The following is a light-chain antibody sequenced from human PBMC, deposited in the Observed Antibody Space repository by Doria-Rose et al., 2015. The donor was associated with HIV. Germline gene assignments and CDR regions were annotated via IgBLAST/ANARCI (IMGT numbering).Light chain of an antibody. CDR1: QSFSSTY. J-gene: IGKJ1*01. Sequence: TQSPGTLSLSPGERATLSCRASQSFSSTYLAWYQQKPGQAPSLLIYDGCTRATGIPGRFSASGYGIDFTLTINRLEPEDFALYYCHQYGTSWTFGQGTKVEI. V-gene: IGKV3-20*01. CDR3: HQYGTSWT. CDR2: DGC.